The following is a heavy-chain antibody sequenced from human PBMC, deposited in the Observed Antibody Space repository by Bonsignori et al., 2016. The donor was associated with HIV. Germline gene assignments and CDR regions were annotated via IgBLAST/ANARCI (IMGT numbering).Heavy chain of an antibody. CDR3: ATRGGSKDFDY. D-gene: IGHD3-10*01. CDR2: FYHTGST. Sequence: RQAPGKGLEWIGTFYHTGSTYYIPSLKSRITISVDTSKNQFSLNLSSVTAADTAVYYCATRGGSKDFDYWGQGTLVTVSS. V-gene: IGHV4-38-2*01. J-gene: IGHJ4*02.